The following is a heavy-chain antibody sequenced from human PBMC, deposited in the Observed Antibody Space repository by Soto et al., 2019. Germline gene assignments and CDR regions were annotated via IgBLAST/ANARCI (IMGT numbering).Heavy chain of an antibody. V-gene: IGHV3-23*01. CDR2: ISGTDGRT. CDR1: GFTFSNYA. D-gene: IGHD6-6*01. J-gene: IGHJ4*02. Sequence: PGGSLRLSCAASGFTFSNYAMSWVRQAPGKGLEWVSAISGTDGRTYYADSVRGRFTISRDNSKNTLYLQMNSLRAEDTAVYYCANSLDASSSVYGYWGQGILVTVSS. CDR3: ANSLDASSSVYGY.